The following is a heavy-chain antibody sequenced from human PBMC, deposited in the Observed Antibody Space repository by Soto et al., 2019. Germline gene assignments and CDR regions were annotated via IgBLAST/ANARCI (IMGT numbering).Heavy chain of an antibody. Sequence: GGSLRLSCAASGFTFSSYAMSWVRQAPGKGPEWVSTIIGSGANTYYADSVKGRITISRVNSENTLYLQMNSLRAEDTATYYCAKAGGIFSGRYFRFENRGLGTPVTVSS. V-gene: IGHV3-23*01. J-gene: IGHJ4*02. CDR2: IIGSGANT. CDR1: GFTFSSYA. CDR3: AKAGGIFSGRYFRFEN. D-gene: IGHD1-26*01.